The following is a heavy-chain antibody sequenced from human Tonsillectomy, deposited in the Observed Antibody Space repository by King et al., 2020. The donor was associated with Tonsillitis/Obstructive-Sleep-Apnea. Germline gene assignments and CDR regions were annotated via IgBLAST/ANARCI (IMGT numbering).Heavy chain of an antibody. D-gene: IGHD5-12*01. CDR1: GSTFSTYS. CDR2: ISPSDSGT. J-gene: IGHJ4*03. CDR3: TRRLTVPGVPTHAVYF. Sequence: QLVQSGAEVKRPGESLRISCMASGSTFSTYSIGWVRQMPGKGLEWMGSISPSDSGTRYSPSFEGQVTISADKSSSAASLQWSSLKAADTAMYYCTRRLTVPGVPTHAVYFWGQGTMVTVS. V-gene: IGHV5-51*01.